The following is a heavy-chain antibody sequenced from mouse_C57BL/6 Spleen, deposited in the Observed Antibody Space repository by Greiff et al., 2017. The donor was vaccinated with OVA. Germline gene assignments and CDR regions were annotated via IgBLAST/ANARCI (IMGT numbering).Heavy chain of an antibody. D-gene: IGHD4-1*01. CDR1: GFTFSSYA. V-gene: IGHV5-4*01. J-gene: IGHJ2*01. Sequence: EVQGVESGGGLVKPGGSLKLSCAASGFTFSSYAMSWVRQTPEKRLEWVATISDGGSYTYYPDNVKGRFTISRDNAKNNLYLQMSHLKSEDTAMYYCARDERNWYYFDYWGQGTTLTVSS. CDR3: ARDERNWYYFDY. CDR2: ISDGGSYT.